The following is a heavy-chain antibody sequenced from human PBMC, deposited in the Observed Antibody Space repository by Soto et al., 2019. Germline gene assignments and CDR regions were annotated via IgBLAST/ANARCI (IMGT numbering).Heavy chain of an antibody. J-gene: IGHJ6*02. Sequence: QVQLVQSGAEVKKPGSSVKVSCKASGGTFSTHAIIWVRQAPGHGLEWMGGIIPISGTTYYTQKFQGRVTITADEPTSTAFMELSSLKSDDTAVFYCARGYCGGGNCYSGMDVWGQGTMVTVSS. V-gene: IGHV1-69*01. CDR1: GGTFSTHA. CDR3: ARGYCGGGNCYSGMDV. CDR2: IIPISGTT. D-gene: IGHD2-15*01.